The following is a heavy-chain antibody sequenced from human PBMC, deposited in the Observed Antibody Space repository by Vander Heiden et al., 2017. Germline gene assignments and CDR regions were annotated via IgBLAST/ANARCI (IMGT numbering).Heavy chain of an antibody. CDR1: ELTFSSYA. Sequence: EVQLLESGGGLVQPGGSLRLSCAASELTFSSYAMGWVRQAPGKGLEWVSAISGRGGSTYYADSGKGRFTISRDNSKNTLYLQMNSLRAEDTAVYYCAKDSEYGSGSYYNVGYFDYWGHGTLVTVSS. J-gene: IGHJ4*01. CDR2: ISGRGGST. CDR3: AKDSEYGSGSYYNVGYFDY. V-gene: IGHV3-23*01. D-gene: IGHD3-10*01.